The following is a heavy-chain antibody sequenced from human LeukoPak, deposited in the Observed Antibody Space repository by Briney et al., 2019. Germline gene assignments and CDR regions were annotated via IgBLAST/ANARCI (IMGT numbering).Heavy chain of an antibody. CDR3: ARASSGSYQNYFDY. CDR1: GGSISSYY. CDR2: IYYSGST. D-gene: IGHD1-26*01. V-gene: IGHV4-59*01. Sequence: SETLSLTCTVSGGSISSYYWSWIRQPPGKGLEWIGYIYYSGSTNYNPSLKSRVTISVDTSKNQFSLKLSSVTAADTAVYYCARASSGSYQNYFDYWGQGTLVTVSS. J-gene: IGHJ4*02.